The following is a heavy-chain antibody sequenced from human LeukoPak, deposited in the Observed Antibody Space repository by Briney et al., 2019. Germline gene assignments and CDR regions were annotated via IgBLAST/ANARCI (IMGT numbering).Heavy chain of an antibody. CDR1: GGSISSSSYY. D-gene: IGHD5-18*01. Sequence: SETLSLTCTVSGGSISSSSYYWGWIRQPPGKGLEWIGSIYYSGSTYYNPSLKSRVTISVDTSKNQFSLKLSSVTAADTAVYYCARDFTSYGPPINFDYWGQGTLVTVSS. J-gene: IGHJ4*02. CDR3: ARDFTSYGPPINFDY. V-gene: IGHV4-39*07. CDR2: IYYSGST.